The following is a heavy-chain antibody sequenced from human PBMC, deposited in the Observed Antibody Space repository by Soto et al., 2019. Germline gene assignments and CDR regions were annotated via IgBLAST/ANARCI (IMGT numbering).Heavy chain of an antibody. J-gene: IGHJ4*02. CDR2: INPTTGGT. CDR3: ARGYCSTSGCSHYFDY. D-gene: IGHD2-8*01. CDR1: GYNFHY. V-gene: IGHV1-2*02. Sequence: ASVKVSCKASGYNFHYMHWVRQAPGQGLEWMALINPTTGGTNYAQKFQGRVTMTWDTSISTAYMELSRLRSDDTAIYYCARGYCSTSGCSHYFDYWGQGTLVTVSS.